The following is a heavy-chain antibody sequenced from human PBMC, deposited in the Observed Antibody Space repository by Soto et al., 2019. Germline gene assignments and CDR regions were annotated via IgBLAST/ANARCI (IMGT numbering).Heavy chain of an antibody. D-gene: IGHD2-2*01. CDR1: GGSFSGYY. CDR2: INHSGST. CDR3: ARGQVGSGCSSTSCYDFDY. Sequence: SETLSLTCAVYGGSFSGYYWSWIRQPPGKGLEWIGEINHSGSTNYNPSLKSRVTISVDTSKNQFSLKLSSVTAADTAVYYCARGQVGSGCSSTSCYDFDYWGQGTLVTVSS. V-gene: IGHV4-34*01. J-gene: IGHJ4*02.